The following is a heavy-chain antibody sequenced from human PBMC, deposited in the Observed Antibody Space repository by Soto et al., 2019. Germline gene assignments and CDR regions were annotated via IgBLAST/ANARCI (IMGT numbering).Heavy chain of an antibody. CDR1: GFTFSNAW. J-gene: IGHJ4*02. CDR3: PTDFPGDYSDY. Sequence: EVQLVESGGGLVKPGGSLRLSCAASGFTFSNAWMNWVRQAPGKGLEWVGRINSKPDGGATDYAAPMKGRFTISRDDSKNTLYLQMNNLNTDDTAVYYCPTDFPGDYSDYWGQGTLVTVSS. V-gene: IGHV3-15*07. CDR2: INSKPDGGAT.